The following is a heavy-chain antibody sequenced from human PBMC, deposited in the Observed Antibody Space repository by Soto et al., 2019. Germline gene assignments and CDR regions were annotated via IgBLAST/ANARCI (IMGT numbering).Heavy chain of an antibody. J-gene: IGHJ1*01. D-gene: IGHD1-26*01. Sequence: SVQVSYTASGGAWSTYAISWVRQAPGQGLEWMGGIIPIFGTANYAQTVQGRVTMTADESTSTAYMDLGSLRSEDTAVDYCAMQPYCWGKGSKVTIS. CDR1: GGAWSTYA. CDR3: AMQPYC. CDR2: IIPIFGTA. V-gene: IGHV1-69*13.